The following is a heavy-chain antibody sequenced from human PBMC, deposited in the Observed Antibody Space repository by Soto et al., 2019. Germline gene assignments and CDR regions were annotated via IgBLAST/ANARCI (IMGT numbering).Heavy chain of an antibody. CDR2: IYYSGST. V-gene: IGHV4-59*12. CDR3: ARERPDGSRLDP. J-gene: IGHJ5*02. Sequence: SETLSLTCTVSGGSISSYYWSWIRQPPGKGLEWIGYIYYSGSTNNNPPLKRRVTISVDTSKNQFSLKPSSVTAADTAVYYCARERPDGSRLDPWGQGTLVTVSS. CDR1: GGSISSYY. D-gene: IGHD6-13*01.